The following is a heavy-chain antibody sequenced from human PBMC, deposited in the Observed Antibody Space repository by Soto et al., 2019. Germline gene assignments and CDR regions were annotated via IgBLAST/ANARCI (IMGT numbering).Heavy chain of an antibody. V-gene: IGHV4-61*01. D-gene: IGHD3-3*01. CDR1: GGSVSSGTYF. Sequence: SETLSLTCPVSGGSVSSGTYFWSWIRQSPGKRLEWIAYIYYSGSTNYNPSLKSRVTMSVDTSKNQFSLKLSSVTAADTAVYYCARDRTRITIFGVETYMDVWGQGTTVTVSS. CDR2: IYYSGST. J-gene: IGHJ6*02. CDR3: ARDRTRITIFGVETYMDV.